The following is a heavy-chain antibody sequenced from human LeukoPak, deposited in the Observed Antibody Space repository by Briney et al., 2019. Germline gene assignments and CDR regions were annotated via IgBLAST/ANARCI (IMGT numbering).Heavy chain of an antibody. Sequence: SETLSLTCAVYGGSFSGYYWSWIRQPPGKGLEWIGEINHSGSTNYNPSLKSRVTISVDTSKIHFSLKLSSVTAADTAVYYCARPGITGSSETLDYWGQGTLVTVSS. CDR2: INHSGST. J-gene: IGHJ4*02. V-gene: IGHV4-34*01. CDR3: ARPGITGSSETLDY. D-gene: IGHD1-20*01. CDR1: GGSFSGYY.